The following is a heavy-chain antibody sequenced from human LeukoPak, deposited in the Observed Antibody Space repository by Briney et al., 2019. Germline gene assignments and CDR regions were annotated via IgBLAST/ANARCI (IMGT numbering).Heavy chain of an antibody. CDR1: GFTFSSYG. Sequence: PGGSLRLSCAASGFTFSSYGMHWVRQAPGKGLEWVAVIWYDGSNKYYADSVEGRFTISRDNSKNTLYLQMNSLRAEDTAVYYCARKGVIRYSSSWYGGFDPWGQGTLVTVSS. V-gene: IGHV3-33*01. CDR3: ARKGVIRYSSSWYGGFDP. J-gene: IGHJ5*02. CDR2: IWYDGSNK. D-gene: IGHD6-13*01.